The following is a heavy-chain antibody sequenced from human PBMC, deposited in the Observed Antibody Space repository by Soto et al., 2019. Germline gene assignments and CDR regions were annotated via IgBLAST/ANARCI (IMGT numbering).Heavy chain of an antibody. CDR3: ARDDYGIYPY. J-gene: IGHJ4*02. CDR2: IDPRNGGT. D-gene: IGHD1-26*01. CDR1: GYTITAYY. Sequence: ASVKVSCKASGYTITAYYIHWVRQAPGQGLEWMGWIDPRNGGTVYAQKLQGRVTMTRDTSISTVYMDLSGLGSDDTALYFCARDDYGIYPYWGQGSLVTVSS. V-gene: IGHV1-2*02.